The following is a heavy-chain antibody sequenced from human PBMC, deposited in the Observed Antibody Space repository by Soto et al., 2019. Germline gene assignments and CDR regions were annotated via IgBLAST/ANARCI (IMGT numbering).Heavy chain of an antibody. J-gene: IGHJ6*02. D-gene: IGHD4-17*01. Sequence: GGSLRLSCAASGFTFSSYSMNWVRQAPGQGLEWVSSISSSSSYIYYADSVKGRFTISRDNAKNSLYLQMNSLRAEDTAVYYCARDEDGDYVFPPEYYYYYGMDVCGQGTTVTVSS. V-gene: IGHV3-21*01. CDR3: ARDEDGDYVFPPEYYYYYGMDV. CDR2: ISSSSSYI. CDR1: GFTFSSYS.